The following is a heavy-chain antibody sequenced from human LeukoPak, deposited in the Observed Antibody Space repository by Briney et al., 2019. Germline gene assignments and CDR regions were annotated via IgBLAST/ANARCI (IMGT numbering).Heavy chain of an antibody. J-gene: IGHJ6*03. Sequence: PSETLSLTCTVSGGSISNFYWNWIRQPPGKGLEWIGYIYYSGSTNYNPSLKSRVTISIDTSKNQFSLKLSSVTVADTAVYYCARGGSGIFYYMDVWGKGTTVTISS. V-gene: IGHV4-59*12. CDR2: IYYSGST. CDR3: ARGGSGIFYYMDV. CDR1: GGSISNFY. D-gene: IGHD3-10*01.